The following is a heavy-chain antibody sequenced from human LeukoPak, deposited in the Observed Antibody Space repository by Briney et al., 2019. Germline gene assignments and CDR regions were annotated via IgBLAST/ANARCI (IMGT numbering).Heavy chain of an antibody. D-gene: IGHD2-21*02. CDR2: ISAYNGNT. CDR3: AVAYCGGDCIYYFDY. J-gene: IGHJ4*02. CDR1: GYTFTSYG. Sequence: ASVKVSCKASGYTFTSYGISWVRQAPGQGLEWMGWISAYNGNTNYAQKLQGRVTMTTDTSTSTAYMELRSLRSDDTAVYYCAVAYCGGDCIYYFDYWGQGTQVTVSS. V-gene: IGHV1-18*01.